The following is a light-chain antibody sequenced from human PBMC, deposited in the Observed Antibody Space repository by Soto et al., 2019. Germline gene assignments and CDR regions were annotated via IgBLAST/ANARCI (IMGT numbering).Light chain of an antibody. CDR1: SSNIGSNT. CDR3: ATWDDSVNGYV. V-gene: IGLV1-44*01. CDR2: CNN. Sequence: QSVLTQPPSASGTPGQRVTISCSGSSSNIGSNTVIWYQQLPGTAPNLLIFCNNHRPSGVADRLSGSTSATSASLAISGLQSEDEADYYCATWDDSVNGYVFGTGTKVTVL. J-gene: IGLJ1*01.